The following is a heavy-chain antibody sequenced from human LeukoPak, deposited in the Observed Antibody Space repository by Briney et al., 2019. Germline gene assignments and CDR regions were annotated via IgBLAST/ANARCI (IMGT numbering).Heavy chain of an antibody. D-gene: IGHD2/OR15-2a*01. CDR2: IYYSGST. CDR3: ARELKVGNTGYYFDY. Sequence: SETLSLTCTVSRGSISDYYWSWIRRPPGEGLEWIGYIYYSGSTNYNPSLKSRVTISLDTSKNQFSLNLNSVTAADTAVYYCARELKVGNTGYYFDYWGQGTLVPVSS. V-gene: IGHV4-59*01. CDR1: RGSISDYY. J-gene: IGHJ4*02.